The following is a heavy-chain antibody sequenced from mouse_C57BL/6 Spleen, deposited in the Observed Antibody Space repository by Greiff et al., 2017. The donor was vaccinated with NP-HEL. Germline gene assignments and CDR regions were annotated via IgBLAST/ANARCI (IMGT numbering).Heavy chain of an antibody. CDR3: GRYPCGNLPYRYFGV. D-gene: IGHD2-1*01. J-gene: IGHJ1*03. V-gene: IGHV7-3*01. CDR1: GFTFTAYY. Sequence: EVKVVESGGGLVQPGGSLSLSCAASGFTFTAYYMSWVRQPPGKALEWLGFIRHKANGSTTEYSSSVKGRFTISRANSQGILYLHMIALSADDSATYYCGRYPCGNLPYRYFGVRGTGTTVTAAS. CDR2: IRHKANGSTT.